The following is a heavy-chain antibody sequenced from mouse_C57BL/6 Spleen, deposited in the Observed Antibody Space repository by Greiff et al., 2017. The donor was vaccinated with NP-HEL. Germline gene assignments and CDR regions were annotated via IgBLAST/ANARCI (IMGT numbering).Heavy chain of an antibody. CDR3: ARPITTVVGGFAY. D-gene: IGHD1-1*01. CDR2: IYPGDGDT. Sequence: QVQLKQSGAELVKPGASVKISCKASGYAFSSYWMNWVKQRPGKGLEWIGQIYPGDGDTNYNGKFKGKATLTADKSSSTAYMQLSSLTSEDSAVYFCARPITTVVGGFAYWGQGTLVTVSA. CDR1: GYAFSSYW. V-gene: IGHV1-80*01. J-gene: IGHJ3*01.